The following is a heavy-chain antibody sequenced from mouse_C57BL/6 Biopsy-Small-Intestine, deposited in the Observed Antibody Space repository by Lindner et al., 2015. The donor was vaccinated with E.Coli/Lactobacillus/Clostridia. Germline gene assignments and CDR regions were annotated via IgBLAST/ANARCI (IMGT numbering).Heavy chain of an antibody. CDR3: AGGWASYYFDY. J-gene: IGHJ2*01. Sequence: SVKVSCKAFGDTFNTHVITWVRQAPGQGLEWMGGIMPIFGTANYAQKFQGRVTISADESTGTAYMELSSLTSEDTAVYYCAGGWASYYFDYWGQGTLVTVSS. CDR2: IMPIFGTA. V-gene: IGHV1-81*01. CDR1: GDTFNTHV. D-gene: IGHD1-1*02.